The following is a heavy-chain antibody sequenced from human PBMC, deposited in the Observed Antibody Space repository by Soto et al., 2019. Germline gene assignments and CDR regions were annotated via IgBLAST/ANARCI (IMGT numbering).Heavy chain of an antibody. Sequence: QVQLVQSGAEVKKPGSSVKVSCKASGGTFSSYAISWVRQAPGQGLEWMGGIIPIFGTANYAQKFQGRVTITADESTSTAYMELSSLRSEDTAVYYCAREPDIVLVPAAGGLRYWGQGTLVTVSS. CDR3: AREPDIVLVPAAGGLRY. V-gene: IGHV1-69*12. CDR2: IIPIFGTA. CDR1: GGTFSSYA. D-gene: IGHD2-2*01. J-gene: IGHJ4*02.